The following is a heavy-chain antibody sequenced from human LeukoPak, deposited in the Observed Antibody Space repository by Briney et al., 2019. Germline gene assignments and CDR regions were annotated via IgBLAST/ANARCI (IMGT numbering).Heavy chain of an antibody. J-gene: IGHJ4*02. CDR1: GFTFSSYE. CDR3: ARDKRGFSGHDPFFDY. Sequence: PGGSLRLSCAASGFTFSSYEMNWVRQAPGKGLEWVSYTSSSGSTICYADSVKGRFTISRDNVKNSLYLQMNSLRVEDTAVYYCARDKRGFSGHDPFFDYWGQGTLVTVSS. CDR2: TSSSGSTI. D-gene: IGHD5-12*01. V-gene: IGHV3-48*03.